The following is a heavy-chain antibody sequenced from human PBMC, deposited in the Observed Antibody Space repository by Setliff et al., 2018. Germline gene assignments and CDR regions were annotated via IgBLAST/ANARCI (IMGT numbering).Heavy chain of an antibody. Sequence: ASVKVSCKTSGYTFTNYDINWVRQATGQGLEWMGWMNPNSGNTGYAQNFQGRVSMTRNTSISTAYMELNSLTSEDTAVYYCARSKVEAAMVKHNWFDPWGKGTTVTVSS. D-gene: IGHD5-18*01. V-gene: IGHV1-8*02. J-gene: IGHJ5*01. CDR3: ARSKVEAAMVKHNWFDP. CDR2: MNPNSGNT. CDR1: GYTFTNYD.